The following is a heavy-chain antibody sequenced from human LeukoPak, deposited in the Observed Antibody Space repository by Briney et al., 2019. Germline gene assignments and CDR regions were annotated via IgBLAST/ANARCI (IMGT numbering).Heavy chain of an antibody. J-gene: IGHJ4*02. V-gene: IGHV1-46*01. CDR3: AREETVAYYFDY. CDR1: GYTFTSYY. Sequence: ASVKVSCKASGYTFTSYYMHWVRQAPGQGLEWMGIINPSGGSTSYAQKFQGRVTMTRDTSTSTVYMELSSLRSEDTAVFYCAREETVAYYFDYWGQGTLVTVSS. CDR2: INPSGGST.